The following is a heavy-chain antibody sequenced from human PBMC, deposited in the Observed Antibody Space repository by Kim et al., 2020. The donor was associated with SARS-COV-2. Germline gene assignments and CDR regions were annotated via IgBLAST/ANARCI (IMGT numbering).Heavy chain of an antibody. D-gene: IGHD2-2*01. CDR1: GYSFTSYW. V-gene: IGHV5-10-1*01. J-gene: IGHJ6*02. CDR3: ARHPRYCSSTSCYGGGMDV. CDR2: IEPSDSYT. Sequence: GESLKISCKGSGYSFTSYWISWVRQMPGKGLEWRGRIEPSDSYTNYSPSFQGHVTISADKSISTAYLQWSSLQASDTAMYYCARHPRYCSSTSCYGGGMDVWGQGSTVTVSS.